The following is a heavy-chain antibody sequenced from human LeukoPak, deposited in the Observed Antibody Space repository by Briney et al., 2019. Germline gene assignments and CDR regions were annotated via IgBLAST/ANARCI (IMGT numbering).Heavy chain of an antibody. V-gene: IGHV1-46*01. CDR1: GYTFTSYY. D-gene: IGHD3-3*01. CDR2: INPSGGST. Sequence: VASVTVSCKASGYTFTSYYMHWVRQAPGQGLEWMGIINPSGGSTSYAQKFQGRVTMTRDTSTSTVYMELSSLRSEDTAVYYCARGDTIFGVVFNWFDPWGQGTLVTVSS. CDR3: ARGDTIFGVVFNWFDP. J-gene: IGHJ5*02.